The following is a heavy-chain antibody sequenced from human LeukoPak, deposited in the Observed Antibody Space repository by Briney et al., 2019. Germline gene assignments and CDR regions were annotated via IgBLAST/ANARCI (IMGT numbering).Heavy chain of an antibody. CDR1: GFTFSSYS. CDR3: ARAVPSTYYYDSSGYPDY. V-gene: IGHV3-21*01. D-gene: IGHD3-22*01. CDR2: ISRSSSYI. Sequence: GGSLRLSCAASGFTFSSYSMNWVRQAPGKGLEWVSSISRSSSYIYCADSVKGRFTISRDNAKNSLYLQMNSLRAEDTAVYYCARAVPSTYYYDSSGYPDYWGQGTLVTVSS. J-gene: IGHJ4*02.